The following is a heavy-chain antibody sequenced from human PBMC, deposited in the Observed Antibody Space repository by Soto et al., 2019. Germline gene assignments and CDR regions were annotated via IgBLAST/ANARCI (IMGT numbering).Heavy chain of an antibody. CDR3: ARIPVDTYMIYWSDP. CDR1: GASVVSGDYC. CDR2: VYFSGST. Sequence: SETLSLTCSVSGASVVSGDYCCIWIRQPPWKGLEWIGQVYFSGSTNYIPSLKSRLTMSVDTAKNQFSLKLNSVTAADTAVYYCARIPVDTYMIYWSDPWGQGTQVTVSS. D-gene: IGHD3-16*01. J-gene: IGHJ5*02. V-gene: IGHV4-61*08.